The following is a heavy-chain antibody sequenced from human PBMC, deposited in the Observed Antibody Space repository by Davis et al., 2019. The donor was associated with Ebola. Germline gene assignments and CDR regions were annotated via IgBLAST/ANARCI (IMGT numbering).Heavy chain of an antibody. CDR2: ISYDGNNK. CDR1: GFTFSSYA. D-gene: IGHD3-16*01. V-gene: IGHV3-30*03. CDR3: ARQITFGGV. Sequence: GESLKISCAASGFTFSSYAMHWVRQAPGKGLEWVAVISYDGNNKYYADSVKGRFTISRDNSKNTLYLQMNSLRAEDTAVYYCARQITFGGVWGQGTLVTVSS. J-gene: IGHJ4*02.